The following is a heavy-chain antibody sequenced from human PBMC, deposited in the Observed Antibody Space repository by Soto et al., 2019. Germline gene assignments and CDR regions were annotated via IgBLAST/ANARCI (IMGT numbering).Heavy chain of an antibody. V-gene: IGHV2-5*02. CDR3: ANDSSGWLGFDY. J-gene: IGHJ4*02. CDR1: GFSLSTSGVG. CDR2: IYWDDDK. D-gene: IGHD6-19*01. Sequence: QITLKESGPTLVKPTQTLTLTCTFSGFSLSTSGVGVGWIRQPPGKALEWLALIYWDDDKRYSPSLKSRLTIPKGXSENQVVLTLTNMDPVDTATYYCANDSSGWLGFDYWGQGILVTVSS.